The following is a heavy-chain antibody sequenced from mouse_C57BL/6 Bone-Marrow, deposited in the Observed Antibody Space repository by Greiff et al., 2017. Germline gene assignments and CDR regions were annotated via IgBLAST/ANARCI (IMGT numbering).Heavy chain of an antibody. CDR1: YTFSRRVH. Sequence: QVQLKQSGPELARPWASVKISCQAFYTFSRRVHFAIRDTNSWMQWVKPRPGQGLEWIGAIYPGKCDTSYNKKFKGKATLTADRSSSTAYIQLSSLSAEDSAVYDCSLSLFAYWGQGTLVTVSA. J-gene: IGHJ3*01. CDR3: AEDSAVYDCSLSLFAY. V-gene: IGHV1-87*01. CDR2: GQGLEWIG.